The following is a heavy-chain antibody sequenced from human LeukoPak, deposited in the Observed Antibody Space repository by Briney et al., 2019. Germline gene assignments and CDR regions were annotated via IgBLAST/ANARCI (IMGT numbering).Heavy chain of an antibody. CDR3: ASPSGGTTNY. CDR2: ISSSSSYI. V-gene: IGHV3-21*01. CDR1: GFTFSSYS. Sequence: GGSLRLSCAASGFTFSSYSMNWVRQAPGKGLEWVSSISSSSSYIYYADSVKGRFTISRDNAKNSLYLQMNSLRAEDTAVYYCASPSGGTTNYWGQGTLVTVSS. J-gene: IGHJ4*02. D-gene: IGHD1-7*01.